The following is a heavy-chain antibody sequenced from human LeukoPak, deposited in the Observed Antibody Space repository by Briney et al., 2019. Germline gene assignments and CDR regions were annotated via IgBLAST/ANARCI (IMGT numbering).Heavy chain of an antibody. CDR3: AKDRLRTTVTTPPRY. V-gene: IGHV3-33*06. D-gene: IGHD4-17*01. CDR1: GFTFNSYA. Sequence: GGSLRLSCAASGFTFNSYAMHWVRQAPGKGLEWVAGIWFDGTNKFHADSVKGRFTISRDNSKNTLYLQMNSLRAEDTAVYYCAKDRLRTTVTTPPRYWGQGTLVTVSS. J-gene: IGHJ4*02. CDR2: IWFDGTNK.